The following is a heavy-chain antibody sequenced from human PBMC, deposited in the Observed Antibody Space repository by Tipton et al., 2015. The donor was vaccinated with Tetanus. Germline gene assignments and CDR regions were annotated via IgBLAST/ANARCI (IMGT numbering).Heavy chain of an antibody. Sequence: QVQLVQSGAEVKKPGVSVKVSCKASGYTFTGYYIYWVRQAPGQGLEWMGWIDPNSGGTVYAQKFQGRATMTRDTSISTAYMELRSLRSDDTAVYYCARDRGDYIYYGMDVWGPGTTVTVS. CDR2: IDPNSGGT. D-gene: IGHD3-22*01. CDR3: ARDRGDYIYYGMDV. CDR1: GYTFTGYY. J-gene: IGHJ6*02. V-gene: IGHV1-2*02.